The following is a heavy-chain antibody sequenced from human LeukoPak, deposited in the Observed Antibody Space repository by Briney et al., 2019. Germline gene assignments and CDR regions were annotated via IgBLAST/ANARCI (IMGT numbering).Heavy chain of an antibody. J-gene: IGHJ4*02. Sequence: GGSLRLSCAASGFTFSDYYMSWIRQAPGKGLEWVSYISSGSRATNYADSVKGRFTISRDNAKKSLYLQMNSLRAEDTAVYYCAREAAAIDWGQGTLVTVSS. D-gene: IGHD6-13*01. V-gene: IGHV3-11*06. CDR1: GFTFSDYY. CDR2: ISSGSRAT. CDR3: AREAAAID.